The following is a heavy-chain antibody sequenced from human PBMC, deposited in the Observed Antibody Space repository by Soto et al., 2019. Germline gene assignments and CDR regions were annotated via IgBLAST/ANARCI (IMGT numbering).Heavy chain of an antibody. V-gene: IGHV1-69*06. CDR1: GGTFSSYA. CDR2: IIPIFGTA. J-gene: IGHJ6*02. CDR3: ATGRTTVTTNYYYCGMDV. Sequence: QVQLVQSGAEVKKPGSSVKVSCKASGGTFSSYAISWVRQAPGQGLEWMGGIIPIFGTANYAQKFQGRVTITADKSTSTAYMELSSLRSEDTAVYYCATGRTTVTTNYYYCGMDVWGQGTTVTVSS. D-gene: IGHD4-4*01.